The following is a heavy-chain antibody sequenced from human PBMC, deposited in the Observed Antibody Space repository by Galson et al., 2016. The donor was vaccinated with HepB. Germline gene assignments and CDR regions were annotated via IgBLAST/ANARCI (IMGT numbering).Heavy chain of an antibody. V-gene: IGHV3-11*01. CDR2: ISTSGETI. CDR1: GFTFSDNY. CDR3: ARRGRWHYGLDV. J-gene: IGHJ6*04. D-gene: IGHD5-24*01. Sequence: SLRLSCAASGFTFSDNYMTWICQAPGKGLEWTSYISTSGETIYYADSVKGRFTISRDNAKSSLYLQMNGLRVEDTAVYFCARRGRWHYGLDVWGKGTAVTVSS.